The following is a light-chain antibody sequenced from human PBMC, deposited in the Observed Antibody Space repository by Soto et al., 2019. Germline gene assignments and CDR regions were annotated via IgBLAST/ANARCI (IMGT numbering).Light chain of an antibody. Sequence: EIVLTQSPATLSLSPGERATLSCRASQSVSSYLAWYQQKPGQAPRLLIYDASNRATGIPARFSGSWSGTYFTLTISSLEPEDFAVYYCQQRSTPPWTFGQGTKVEIK. CDR3: QQRSTPPWT. J-gene: IGKJ1*01. CDR2: DAS. CDR1: QSVSSY. V-gene: IGKV3-11*01.